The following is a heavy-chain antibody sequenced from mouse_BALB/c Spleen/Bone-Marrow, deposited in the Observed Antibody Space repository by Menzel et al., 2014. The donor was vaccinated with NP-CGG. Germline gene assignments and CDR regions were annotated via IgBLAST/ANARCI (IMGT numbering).Heavy chain of an antibody. J-gene: IGHJ3*01. V-gene: IGHV1-12*01. D-gene: IGHD2-1*01. CDR1: GYTFTSYN. CDR3: ARGERGNSWFAY. Sequence: SGAELVRSGASVKMSCKASGYTFTSYNMHWVKQKPGQGLEWIGYIYPGNGGTNYNQKFKGKATLTADTSSSTAYMQISSLTSEDSAVYFCARGERGNSWFAYWGQGTLVTVSA. CDR2: IYPGNGGT.